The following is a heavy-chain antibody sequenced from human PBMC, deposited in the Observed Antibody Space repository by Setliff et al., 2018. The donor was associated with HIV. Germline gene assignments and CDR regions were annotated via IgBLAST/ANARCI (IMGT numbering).Heavy chain of an antibody. V-gene: IGHV1-69-2*01. CDR1: GYTFTNYF. J-gene: IGHJ4*02. CDR3: ATVRIVGATEFDY. CDR2: ADPEDGET. D-gene: IGHD1-26*01. Sequence: ASVKVSCKASGYTFTNYFMHWVRQAPGEGLEWVGRADPEDGETRYAMKFQGSVTISADTSTDTTYLSLTSLRSQDTAVYYCATVRIVGATEFDYWGQGTLVTAPQ.